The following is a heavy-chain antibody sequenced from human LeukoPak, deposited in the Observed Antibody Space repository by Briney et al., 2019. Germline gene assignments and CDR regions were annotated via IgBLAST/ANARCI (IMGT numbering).Heavy chain of an antibody. CDR2: IRYDGSKK. D-gene: IGHD2-2*01. J-gene: IGHJ3*02. Sequence: GGSLRLSCAESGFTFSSYGMQGVGQAPGKGGEGVAFIRYDGSKKYYADSVKGRFTISRDNDKKTVYLQINSLRAEDTAVYYCAKDLYCSSTSCPPDAFDIWGQGTMVTVSS. CDR1: GFTFSSYG. CDR3: AKDLYCSSTSCPPDAFDI. V-gene: IGHV3-30*02.